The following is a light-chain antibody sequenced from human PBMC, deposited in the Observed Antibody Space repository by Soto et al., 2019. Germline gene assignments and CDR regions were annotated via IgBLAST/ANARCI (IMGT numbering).Light chain of an antibody. CDR2: SNN. Sequence: QSVLTQPPSASGTPGQRFTIFCSGSSSNIGSNYVYWYQQLPGTAPKLLIYSNNQRPSGVPDRFSGSKSGTSASLAISGLRSEDEADYYCAAWDDSLSGYVFGTGTKLTVL. J-gene: IGLJ1*01. V-gene: IGLV1-47*02. CDR3: AAWDDSLSGYV. CDR1: SSNIGSNY.